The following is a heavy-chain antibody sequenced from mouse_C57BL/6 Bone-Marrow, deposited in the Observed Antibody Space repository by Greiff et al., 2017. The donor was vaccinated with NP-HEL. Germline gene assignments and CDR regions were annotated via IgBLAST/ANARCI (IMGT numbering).Heavy chain of an antibody. CDR3: ARLDC. J-gene: IGHJ2*01. CDR1: GYTFTSYW. CDR2: IDPSDSYT. V-gene: IGHV1-69*01. Sequence: QVQLQQPGAELVMPGASVKLSCNASGYTFTSYWMHWVKQRPGQGLEWIGEIDPSDSYTSYNQKLNGKAPLNLDKSSNTAYMQISSLNSTVSAVYYCARLDCWGKGTTVTVSS.